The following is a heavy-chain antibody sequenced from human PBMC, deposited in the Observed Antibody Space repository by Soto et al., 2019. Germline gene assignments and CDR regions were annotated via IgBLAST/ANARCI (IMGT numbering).Heavy chain of an antibody. CDR2: IYSGGTT. V-gene: IGHV3-66*04. D-gene: IGHD3-9*01. CDR1: GLIVSNNY. Sequence: GGSLRLSCAASGLIVSNNYMSWVRQAPGKGLEGVSVIYSGGTTYYGDSVKGRFSISRDNSKNTLILRMNNLRAEDTAVYYCASHPGLGYWGQGTLVTVSS. J-gene: IGHJ4*01. CDR3: ASHPGLGY.